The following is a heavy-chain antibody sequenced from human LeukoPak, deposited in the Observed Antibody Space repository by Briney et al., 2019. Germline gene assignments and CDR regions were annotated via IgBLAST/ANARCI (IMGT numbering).Heavy chain of an antibody. V-gene: IGHV4-31*03. CDR2: IYYSGST. Sequence: SETLSLTCTVSGGSISSGGYYWSWIRQHPGKGLEWIGYIYYSGSTYYNPSLKSRVTISVDTSKNQFSLKLSSVTAADTAVYYCARSGISWAFDYWGQGTLVTVSS. J-gene: IGHJ4*02. D-gene: IGHD6-13*01. CDR1: GGSISSGGYY. CDR3: ARSGISWAFDY.